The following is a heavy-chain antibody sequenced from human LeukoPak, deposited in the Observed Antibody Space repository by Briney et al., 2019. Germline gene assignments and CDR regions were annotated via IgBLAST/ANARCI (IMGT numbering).Heavy chain of an antibody. CDR2: IYYSGST. J-gene: IGHJ4*02. CDR3: ARGPVYYYGSGSYSD. CDR1: GGSISSYY. Sequence: KPSETLSLTCTVSGGSISSYYWSWIRQPPGKGLEWIGTIYYSGSTYYNPSLKSRVTISVDTSKNQFSLKLSSVTATDTAVYYCARGPVYYYGSGSYSDWGQGTLVTVSS. D-gene: IGHD3-10*01. V-gene: IGHV4-59*04.